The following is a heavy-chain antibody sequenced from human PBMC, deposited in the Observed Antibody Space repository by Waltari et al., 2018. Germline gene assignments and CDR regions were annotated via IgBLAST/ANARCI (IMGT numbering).Heavy chain of an antibody. V-gene: IGHV3-49*04. Sequence: EVQLVESGGGLVQPGRSLRLSWTASGFTFGDYAMSWVRQAPGKGLEWVGFIRSKAYGGTTEYAASVKGRFTISRDDSKSIAYLQMNSLKTEDTAVYYCTRDRSADYWGQGTLVTVSS. J-gene: IGHJ4*02. CDR1: GFTFGDYA. D-gene: IGHD3-16*02. CDR2: IRSKAYGGTT. CDR3: TRDRSADY.